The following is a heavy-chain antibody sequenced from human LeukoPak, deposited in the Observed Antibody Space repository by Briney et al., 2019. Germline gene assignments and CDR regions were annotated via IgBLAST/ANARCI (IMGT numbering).Heavy chain of an antibody. Sequence: PSETLSLTCSVSGDSMSSYYWSWIRQSAGKGLEWIGRVYASGGTRYNPSLKSRVTMSVDTSKNQFSLKLTSVTAADTAAYYCARTTGFAVAGGYYFDYWGQGILVTVSS. J-gene: IGHJ4*02. V-gene: IGHV4-4*07. D-gene: IGHD6-19*01. CDR2: VYASGGT. CDR1: GDSMSSYY. CDR3: ARTTGFAVAGGYYFDY.